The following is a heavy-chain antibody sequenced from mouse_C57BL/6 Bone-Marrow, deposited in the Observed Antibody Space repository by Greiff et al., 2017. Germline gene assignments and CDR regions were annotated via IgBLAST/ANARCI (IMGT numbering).Heavy chain of an antibody. Sequence: QVQLQQPGAELVKPGASVKMSCKASGYTFTSYWITWVKQRPGQGLEWIGDIDPDSGSTTYNEKFKSKATLTVDTSSSTAYLHLSSLTSEDSAVYYSARDYYGNCWYFDVWGTGTTVTVSS. CDR1: GYTFTSYW. CDR3: ARDYYGNCWYFDV. V-gene: IGHV1-55*01. CDR2: IDPDSGST. D-gene: IGHD2-1*01. J-gene: IGHJ1*03.